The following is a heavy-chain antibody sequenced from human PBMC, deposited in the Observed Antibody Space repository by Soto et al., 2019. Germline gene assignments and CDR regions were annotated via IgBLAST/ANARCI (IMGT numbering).Heavy chain of an antibody. CDR2: IYSGGST. CDR1: GFTVSSNY. J-gene: IGHJ6*03. D-gene: IGHD4-17*01. V-gene: IGHV3-66*01. CDR3: ARGGPTVMAYYYYYMDV. Sequence: EVQLVESGGGLVQPGGSLRLSCAASGFTVSSNYMSWVRQAPGKGLEWVSVIYSGGSTYYADSVKGRFTISRDNSKNTLELQMNSLRAEDTAVYYCARGGPTVMAYYYYYMDVWGKGTTVTVSS.